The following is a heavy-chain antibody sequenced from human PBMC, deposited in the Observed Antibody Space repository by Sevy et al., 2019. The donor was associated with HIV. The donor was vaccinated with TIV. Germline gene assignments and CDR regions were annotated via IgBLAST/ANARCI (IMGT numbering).Heavy chain of an antibody. V-gene: IGHV4-59*01. CDR3: ARGGGIAARPGRAGTHKNYYYYYGMDV. J-gene: IGHJ6*02. CDR2: IYYSGST. D-gene: IGHD6-6*01. Sequence: SETLSLTCTVSGGSISSYYWSWIRQPPGKGLEWIGYIYYSGSTNYNPSLKSRVTISVDTSKNQFSLKLSSVTAADTAVYYCARGGGIAARPGRAGTHKNYYYYYGMDVWGQGTTVTVSS. CDR1: GGSISSYY.